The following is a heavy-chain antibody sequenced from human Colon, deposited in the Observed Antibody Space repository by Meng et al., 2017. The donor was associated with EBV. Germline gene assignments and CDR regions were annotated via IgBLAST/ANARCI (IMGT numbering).Heavy chain of an antibody. CDR1: GGSFSGYY. D-gene: IGHD3-10*01. Sequence: VPLIQWGRGLLNPSENLSLTCAVYGGSFSGYYCTWIRQPPGKGLEWIGEINHSGSTNYNPSLRSRVTISVDTAKNQFTLKLSSVTAADTAVYYCARGLAWFRELLSIIWFDPWGQGTLVTVSS. CDR3: ARGLAWFRELLSIIWFDP. J-gene: IGHJ5*02. V-gene: IGHV4-34*01. CDR2: INHSGST.